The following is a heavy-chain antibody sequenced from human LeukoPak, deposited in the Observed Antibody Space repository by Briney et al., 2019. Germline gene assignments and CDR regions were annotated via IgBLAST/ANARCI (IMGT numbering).Heavy chain of an antibody. Sequence: SETLSLTCAVYGGSFSGYYWSWIRQPPGKGLEWIGEINHSGSTNYNPSFKSRVTISVDTSKNQFSLKLSSVTAADTAVYYCARGRLLWSQTGYYYMDVWGKGTTVTVSS. CDR3: ARGRLLWSQTGYYYMDV. CDR2: INHSGST. D-gene: IGHD3-10*01. V-gene: IGHV4-34*01. CDR1: GGSFSGYY. J-gene: IGHJ6*03.